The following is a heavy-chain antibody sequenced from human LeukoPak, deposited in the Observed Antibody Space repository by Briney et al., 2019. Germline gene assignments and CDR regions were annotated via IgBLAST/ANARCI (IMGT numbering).Heavy chain of an antibody. V-gene: IGHV3-30*02. D-gene: IGHD6-19*01. CDR1: GFTFSSYA. J-gene: IGHJ4*02. CDR2: ISYDGGNK. Sequence: GGSLRLSCAASGFTFSSYATHWVRQAPGKGLEWVAFISYDGGNKCYADSVKGRFTISRDNSKNTLYVQMNSLRPEDTAVYYCAKEGTIQGSSGSSFDSWGQGTLVTVSS. CDR3: AKEGTIQGSSGSSFDS.